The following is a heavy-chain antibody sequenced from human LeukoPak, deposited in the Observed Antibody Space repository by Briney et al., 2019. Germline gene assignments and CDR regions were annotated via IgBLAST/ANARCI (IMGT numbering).Heavy chain of an antibody. Sequence: SVKVSCKASGGTFSSYAISWVRQAPGQGLEWMGGIIPIFGTANYAQKFQGRVTITADESTSTAYMELSSLRSEDTAVYYCARMYCGSTSCSRSRVVPPYFDYWGQGTLVTVSS. D-gene: IGHD2-2*01. CDR1: GGTFSSYA. V-gene: IGHV1-69*13. CDR3: ARMYCGSTSCSRSRVVPPYFDY. CDR2: IIPIFGTA. J-gene: IGHJ4*02.